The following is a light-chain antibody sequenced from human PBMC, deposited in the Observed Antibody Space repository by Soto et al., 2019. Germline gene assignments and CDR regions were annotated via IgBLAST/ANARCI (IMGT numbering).Light chain of an antibody. CDR3: QQYNNWPPWT. CDR2: GAS. CDR1: QSVSSN. J-gene: IGKJ2*02. V-gene: IGKV3-15*01. Sequence: EIVMTQSPATLSVSPGERATLSCRASQSVSSNLAWYQQKPGQAPRLLIYGASTRPTGIPARFSGSGSGTEFTLTISSLQSEDFAVYYCQQYNNWPPWTFGQGTKLEIK.